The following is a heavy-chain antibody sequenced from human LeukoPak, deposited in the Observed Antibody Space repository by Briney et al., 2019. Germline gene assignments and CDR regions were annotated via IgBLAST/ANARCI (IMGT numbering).Heavy chain of an antibody. D-gene: IGHD4-17*01. V-gene: IGHV4-59*08. CDR1: GGSISSYY. CDR2: IYYSGST. CDR3: ARHYKYGDSGFDY. Sequence: PSETLSLTCTVSGGSISSYYWSWIRQPPGKGLEWIGYIYYSGSTNYNPSLKSRVTISVDTSKNQFSLKLNSVTAADTAVYYCARHYKYGDSGFDYWGQGTLATVSS. J-gene: IGHJ4*02.